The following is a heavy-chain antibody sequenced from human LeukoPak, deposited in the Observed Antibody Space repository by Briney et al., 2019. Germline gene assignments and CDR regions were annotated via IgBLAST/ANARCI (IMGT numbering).Heavy chain of an antibody. Sequence: GGSLRLSCAASGFTFSTYAMHWVRQAPGKGLEWVAVISHEGRNKYYADSVKGRFTISRDNSKNTLYLQMNSLRTEDTAVYYCARVQDHASFDCWGQGTLATVSS. CDR3: ARVQDHASFDC. CDR1: GFTFSTYA. CDR2: ISHEGRNK. V-gene: IGHV3-30*04. J-gene: IGHJ4*02.